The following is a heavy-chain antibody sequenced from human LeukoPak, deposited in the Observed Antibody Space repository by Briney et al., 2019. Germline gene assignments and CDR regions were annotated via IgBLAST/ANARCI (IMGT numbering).Heavy chain of an antibody. Sequence: PGGSLRLSCEASGFTFSRFWMHWVRQPPGKGLVWVSRIDTAGTTTTYADSVKGRFTISRDNAKNTVYLQINSLRAEDTAVYYCATLNSFGNGYWGQGVLVTVSS. J-gene: IGHJ4*02. CDR2: IDTAGTTT. V-gene: IGHV3-74*01. D-gene: IGHD5-18*01. CDR1: GFTFSRFW. CDR3: ATLNSFGNGY.